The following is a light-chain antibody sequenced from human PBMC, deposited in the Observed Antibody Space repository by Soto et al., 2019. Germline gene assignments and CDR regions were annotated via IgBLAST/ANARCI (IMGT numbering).Light chain of an antibody. V-gene: IGLV1-51*01. J-gene: IGLJ3*02. CDR1: SSNIGSRF. Sequence: QSVLTQPPSVSAAPGQKVTISCSGSSSNIGSRFVCWYQQLPGMAPRILLYNTNERPSGVSDRFSGSKSGTSATLAITGLQTGDEADYYCGTWDTSVRGWVFGGGTKLTVL. CDR2: NTN. CDR3: GTWDTSVRGWV.